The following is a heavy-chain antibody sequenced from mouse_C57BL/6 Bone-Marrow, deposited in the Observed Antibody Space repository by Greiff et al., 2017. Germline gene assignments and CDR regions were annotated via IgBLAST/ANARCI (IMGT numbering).Heavy chain of an antibody. CDR1: GYTFTRYG. CDR2: IYPRSGNT. J-gene: IGHJ3*01. V-gene: IGHV1-81*01. CDR3: ARERLRWFAY. Sequence: QVQLKQSGAELARPGASVKLSCKASGYTFTRYGISWVKQRTGQGLEWIGEIYPRSGNTYYNEKFKGKATLTADKSSSTAYMELRSLTSEDSAVYFCARERLRWFAYWGQGTLVTVSA. D-gene: IGHD2-4*01.